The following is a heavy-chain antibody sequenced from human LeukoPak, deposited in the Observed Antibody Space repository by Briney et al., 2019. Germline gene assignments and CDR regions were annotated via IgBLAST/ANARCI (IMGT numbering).Heavy chain of an antibody. D-gene: IGHD4-17*01. CDR2: ISSCSSYI. J-gene: IGHJ4*02. Sequence: PGGSLRLSYAASRFTFRIYGINWVRQAPGKGLEWVSSISSCSSYIYYADSVKGRFTISRDNAKNSLYLQMNSLRAEDTAVYYCARESTVTPNFDYWGQGTLVTVSS. V-gene: IGHV3-21*01. CDR1: RFTFRIYG. CDR3: ARESTVTPNFDY.